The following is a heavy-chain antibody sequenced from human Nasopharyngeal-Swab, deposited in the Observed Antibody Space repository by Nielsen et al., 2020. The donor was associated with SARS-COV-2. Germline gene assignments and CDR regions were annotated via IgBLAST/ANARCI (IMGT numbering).Heavy chain of an antibody. CDR2: IYHGGST. J-gene: IGHJ5*02. CDR3: ARELSNTPKYNWFDP. D-gene: IGHD5-18*01. CDR1: GYSISSGYY. Sequence: ESLKISCTVSGYSISSGYYWAWIRQPPGKGLECIGSIYHGGSTYYTPSLESRVTISVDTSNNHFSLKLTSVTAADTAVYYCARELSNTPKYNWFDPWGQGTLVTVFS. V-gene: IGHV4-38-2*02.